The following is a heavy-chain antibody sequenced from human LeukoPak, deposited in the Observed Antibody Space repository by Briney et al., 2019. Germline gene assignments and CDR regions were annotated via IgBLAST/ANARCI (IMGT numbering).Heavy chain of an antibody. V-gene: IGHV3-20*04. Sequence: GGSLRLSCAASGFTFDDYGTSWVRQAPGKGLEWVSGINWNGGSTGYADSVKGRFTISRDNAKNSLYLQMNSLRAEDTALYYCARDSVVGATWYWFDPWGQGTLVTVSS. CDR2: INWNGGST. J-gene: IGHJ5*02. CDR3: ARDSVVGATWYWFDP. CDR1: GFTFDDYG. D-gene: IGHD1-26*01.